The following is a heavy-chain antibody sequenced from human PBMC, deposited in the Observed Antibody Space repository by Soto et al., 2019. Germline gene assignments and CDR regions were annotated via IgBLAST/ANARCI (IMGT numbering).Heavy chain of an antibody. CDR1: GGSISSSSYY. Sequence: QLQLQESGPGLVKPSETLSLTCTVSGGSISSSSYYWGWIRQPPGKGLEWIGSIYYSGSTYYNPSLKSRVTISVDTSKNQFSLKLSSVTAADTAVYYCARLIKLWFGELPYYFDYWGQGTLVTVSS. J-gene: IGHJ4*02. D-gene: IGHD3-10*01. V-gene: IGHV4-39*01. CDR3: ARLIKLWFGELPYYFDY. CDR2: IYYSGST.